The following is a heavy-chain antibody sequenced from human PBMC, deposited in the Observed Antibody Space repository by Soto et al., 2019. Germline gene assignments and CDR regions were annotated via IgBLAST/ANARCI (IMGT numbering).Heavy chain of an antibody. CDR2: IYYSGST. J-gene: IGHJ4*02. CDR3: GRHDMAMVRVSYLDQ. D-gene: IGHD5-18*01. Sequence: PSETLSLTCTVSGGSINGYFWSWIRQPPGKGLEWIGYIYYSGSTSYNPSLKSRVTISVDTSKNQFSLQLSSVTAADTALYFCGRHDMAMVRVSYLDQWGQGALVTVSS. V-gene: IGHV4-59*08. CDR1: GGSINGYF.